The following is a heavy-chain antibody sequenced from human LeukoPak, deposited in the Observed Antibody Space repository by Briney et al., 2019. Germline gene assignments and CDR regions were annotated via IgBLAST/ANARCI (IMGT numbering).Heavy chain of an antibody. CDR3: ARQEYCSGGSCYTWFDP. CDR1: GYSINNYW. V-gene: IGHV5-51*01. Sequence: GESLKITCKGSGYSINNYWIGWVRQMPGKGLEWMGIIYPADSDIRYSPSFQGQVTISADRSISTAYLQWSSLKASDTAMYYCARQEYCSGGSCYTWFDPWGQGTLVTVSS. D-gene: IGHD2-15*01. J-gene: IGHJ5*02. CDR2: IYPADSDI.